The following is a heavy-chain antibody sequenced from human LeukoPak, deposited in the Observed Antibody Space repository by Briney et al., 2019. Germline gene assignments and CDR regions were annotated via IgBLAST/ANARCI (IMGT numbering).Heavy chain of an antibody. D-gene: IGHD3-9*01. CDR2: IYTSGRT. V-gene: IGHV4-4*07. Sequence: PSETLSLTCTVSGGSISSHFWSWIRQPAGKGLEWVGRIYTSGRTNYNPSLKSRVTISVDTSKNQFSLKLSSVTAADTAVYYCARHSRDTLTGYYRYYFDYWGQGTLVTVSS. CDR3: ARHSRDTLTGYYRYYFDY. CDR1: GGSISSHF. J-gene: IGHJ4*02.